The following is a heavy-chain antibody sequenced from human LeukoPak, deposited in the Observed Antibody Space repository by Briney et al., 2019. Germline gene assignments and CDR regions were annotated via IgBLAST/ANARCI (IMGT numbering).Heavy chain of an antibody. V-gene: IGHV3-66*02. J-gene: IGHJ3*02. Sequence: GGSLRLSCVASGFTVSSNYMSWVRQAPGKGVEWVSLIYSGGSTYYADSVKGRFTFSRDNSKNTLYLQMNSLRAEDTAVYYCARSLSAFDIWGQGTMVTVSS. CDR2: IYSGGST. CDR3: ARSLSAFDI. CDR1: GFTVSSNY.